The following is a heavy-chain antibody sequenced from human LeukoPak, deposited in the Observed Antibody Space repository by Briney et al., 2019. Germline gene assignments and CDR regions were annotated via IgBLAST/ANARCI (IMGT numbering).Heavy chain of an antibody. CDR3: VRDTSGPDY. Sequence: PGGSLRLSCAASGFIFSKYDMHWVRQVTGKGLEWVSGIDRDGVTYYSGSVKGRFTISRDNAKNSLHLQMNSLRAEDTAVYYCVRDTSGPDYWGQGTLVTVSS. CDR2: IDRDGVT. D-gene: IGHD5-12*01. V-gene: IGHV3-13*01. J-gene: IGHJ4*02. CDR1: GFIFSKYD.